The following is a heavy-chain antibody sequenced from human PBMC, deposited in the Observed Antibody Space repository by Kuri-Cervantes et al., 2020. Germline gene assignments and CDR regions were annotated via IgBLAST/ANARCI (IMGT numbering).Heavy chain of an antibody. CDR3: AKGDYYYYYMDV. V-gene: IGHV3-23*01. Sequence: GESLKISCAASGFTFGNYAMSWVRQAPGKGLEWVSGISGIGGNRYYAESVKGRFTISRDNSKNTLYLQMNSLRAEDTAVYYCAKGDYYYYYMDVWGKGTTVTVSS. CDR1: GFTFGNYA. J-gene: IGHJ6*03. D-gene: IGHD5-24*01. CDR2: ISGIGGNR.